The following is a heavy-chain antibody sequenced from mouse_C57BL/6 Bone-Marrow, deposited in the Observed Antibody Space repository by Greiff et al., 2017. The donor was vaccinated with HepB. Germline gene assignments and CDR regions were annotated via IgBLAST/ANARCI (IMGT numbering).Heavy chain of an antibody. J-gene: IGHJ1*03. Sequence: EVKLVESGGGLVQPGGSLKLSCAASGFTFSDYYMYWVRQTPEKRLEWVAYISNGGGSTYYPDTVKGRFTISRDNAKNTQYLQMSRLKSEDTAMYYCARLYYGNSWYFDVWGTGTTVTVSS. CDR2: ISNGGGST. CDR1: GFTFSDYY. V-gene: IGHV5-12*01. CDR3: ARLYYGNSWYFDV. D-gene: IGHD2-1*01.